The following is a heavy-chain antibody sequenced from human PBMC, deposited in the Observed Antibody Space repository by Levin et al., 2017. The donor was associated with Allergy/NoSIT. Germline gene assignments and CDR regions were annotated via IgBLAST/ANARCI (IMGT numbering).Heavy chain of an antibody. CDR3: ARNDYGDYVKNFDY. Sequence: PGESLKISCKAAGYTFTDHYMHWVRQAPGQGLEWMGWVNCNSGDTHYAQKFQDRVTMTRDTSITTAYIEVSSLRFDDTALYFCARNDYGDYVKNFDYWGQGTLVTVSS. CDR2: VNCNSGDT. CDR1: GYTFTDHY. V-gene: IGHV1-2*02. D-gene: IGHD4-17*01. J-gene: IGHJ4*02.